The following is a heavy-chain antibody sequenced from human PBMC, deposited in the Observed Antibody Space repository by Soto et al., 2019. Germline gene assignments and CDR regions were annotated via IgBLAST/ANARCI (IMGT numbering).Heavy chain of an antibody. V-gene: IGHV3-11*01. CDR1: GFTFRDYY. J-gene: IGHJ5*02. CDR2: ISSSGSTT. Sequence: GGSLTLSCAGSGFTFRDYYMGWIRQAPGKGLEWVSYISSSGSTTYYAASVKGRFTISRDNAKNSLYLQMTSLRAEDTAIYYCGRDKYSNYVNYFDPWGQGTLVTVSS. D-gene: IGHD4-4*01. CDR3: GRDKYSNYVNYFDP.